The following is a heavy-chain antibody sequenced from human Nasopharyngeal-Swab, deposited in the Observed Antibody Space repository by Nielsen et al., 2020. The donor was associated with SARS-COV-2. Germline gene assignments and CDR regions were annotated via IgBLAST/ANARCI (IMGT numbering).Heavy chain of an antibody. V-gene: IGHV3-7*01. J-gene: IGHJ6*03. D-gene: IGHD4-11*01. CDR2: IKQDGSEK. CDR1: GFTFSSYW. Sequence: GASLQICWGASGFTFSSYWMSWVRQAPGKGLEWVANIKQDGSEKYYVDSVKGRFTISRDNAKNSLYLQMNSLRAEDTAVYYCARQTSNPYCYYYYMDVWGKGTTVTVSS. CDR3: ARQTSNPYCYYYYMDV.